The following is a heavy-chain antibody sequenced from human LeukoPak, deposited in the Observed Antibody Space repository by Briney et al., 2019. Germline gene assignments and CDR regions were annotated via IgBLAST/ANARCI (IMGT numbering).Heavy chain of an antibody. V-gene: IGHV3-23*01. D-gene: IGHD1-1*01. CDR3: AKDFVGTGNFRGGDY. CDR2: ISRIGGST. Sequence: PGGSLRLSCAASGFIFNNYALAWVRQAPGKGLEWVSGISRIGGSTHYADSVKGRFTISRDNSKNILYLQMNSLRAEDTALYYCAKDFVGTGNFRGGDYWGQGTLVTVSS. CDR1: GFIFNNYA. J-gene: IGHJ4*02.